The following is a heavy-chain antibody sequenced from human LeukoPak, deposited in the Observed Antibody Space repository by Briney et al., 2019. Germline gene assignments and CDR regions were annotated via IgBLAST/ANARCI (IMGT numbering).Heavy chain of an antibody. CDR3: ARVGLDYYDSSGYKTFDY. J-gene: IGHJ4*02. D-gene: IGHD3-22*01. CDR2: ILASGSP. V-gene: IGHV4-39*07. Sequence: SETLSLTWRVSGVSISSGSNECGWILQPPVKTLEWFGSILASGSPYYNSSLKSRVIILIDTAKNHFSLNLSSVTAGDTAVYYCARVGLDYYDSSGYKTFDYWGQGTLVTVSS. CDR1: GVSISSGSNE.